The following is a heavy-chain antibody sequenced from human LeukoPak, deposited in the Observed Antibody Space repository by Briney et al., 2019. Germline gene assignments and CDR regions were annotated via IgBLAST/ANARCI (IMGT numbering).Heavy chain of an antibody. CDR1: GGSISSSSYY. Sequence: PSETLSLTCTVSGGSISSSSYYWGWIRQPPGKGLEWIGSIYYSGSTYYNPSLKSRVTISVDTSKNQFSLKLSSVTAADTAVYYCARQRGWGRSQGLQHWGQGTLVTVSS. D-gene: IGHD7-27*01. J-gene: IGHJ1*01. CDR2: IYYSGST. CDR3: ARQRGWGRSQGLQH. V-gene: IGHV4-39*01.